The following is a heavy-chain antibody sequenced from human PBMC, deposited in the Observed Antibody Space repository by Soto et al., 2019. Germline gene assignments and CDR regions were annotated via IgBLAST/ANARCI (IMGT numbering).Heavy chain of an antibody. Sequence: PSETLSLTCTVSGGSISSYYWSWIRQPPGKGLEWIGYIYYSGSTNYNPSLKSRVTISVDTSKNQFSLKLSSVTAADTAVYYCARGWDYYDSSGYSFDYWGQGTLVTVSS. CDR2: IYYSGST. V-gene: IGHV4-59*12. CDR3: ARGWDYYDSSGYSFDY. J-gene: IGHJ4*02. D-gene: IGHD3-22*01. CDR1: GGSISSYY.